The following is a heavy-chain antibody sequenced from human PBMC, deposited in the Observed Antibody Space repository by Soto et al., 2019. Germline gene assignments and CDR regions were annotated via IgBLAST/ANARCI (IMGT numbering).Heavy chain of an antibody. CDR3: AKDRGAMDGQCFDY. J-gene: IGHJ4*02. CDR1: GFTFSAYY. CDR2: ISSSGDTG. V-gene: IGHV3-11*01. D-gene: IGHD2-2*03. Sequence: QVQLVESGGGLVKPGGSLRLSCAASGFTFSAYYRSWIRQAPGKGLEWISYISSSGDTGHYADSVKGQFTVSRDNAKNSLYLQMNRLRAEDTAVYYCAKDRGAMDGQCFDYWGQGPLVTVSS.